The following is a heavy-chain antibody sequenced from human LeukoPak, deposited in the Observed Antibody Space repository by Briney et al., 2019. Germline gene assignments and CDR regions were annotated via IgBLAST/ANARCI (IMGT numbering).Heavy chain of an antibody. CDR1: GFTFSSYW. V-gene: IGHV3-74*01. CDR2: INPDGSST. Sequence: GGSLRLSCAASGFTFSSYWMHWVRQAAGKGLVWVSRINPDGSSTRYADSVKGRFTISRDNAKTTLYLQMNSLRAEDTAVHYCARGVSGNWFDPWGQGTLVTVSS. J-gene: IGHJ5*02. CDR3: ARGVSGNWFDP. D-gene: IGHD3-10*01.